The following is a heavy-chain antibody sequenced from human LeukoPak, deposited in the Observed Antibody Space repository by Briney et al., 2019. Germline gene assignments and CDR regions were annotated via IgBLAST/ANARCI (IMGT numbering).Heavy chain of an antibody. V-gene: IGHV4-4*02. CDR2: IYHSGST. CDR1: GGSISSSNW. J-gene: IGHJ5*02. D-gene: IGHD3-10*01. CDR3: ARNAFYGSGSARFDP. Sequence: PSETLSLTCTVSGGSISSSNWWTWVRPPPGKGLEWIGEIYHSGSTNYNPSLMSRVAISVDNSKNQFSLKLSSVTAADTAVYYCARNAFYGSGSARFDPWGQGTLVTVSS.